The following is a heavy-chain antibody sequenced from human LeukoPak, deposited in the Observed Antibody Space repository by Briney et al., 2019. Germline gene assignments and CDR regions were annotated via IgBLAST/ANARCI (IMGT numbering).Heavy chain of an antibody. CDR3: ARGFGYRGFFGYMDV. CDR2: IYSGENT. Sequence: GGSLRLSCAASGFIFTSNYMSWVRQAPGKGLEWVSVIYSGENTYYSDSVKGRFTISRDSSKNTLFLQMHSLRDEDTAVYYCARGFGYRGFFGYMDVWGKGTTATVSS. J-gene: IGHJ6*03. V-gene: IGHV3-53*01. D-gene: IGHD3-16*01. CDR1: GFIFTSNY.